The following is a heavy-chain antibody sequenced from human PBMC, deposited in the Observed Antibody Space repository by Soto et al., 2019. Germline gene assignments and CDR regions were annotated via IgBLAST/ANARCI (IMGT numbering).Heavy chain of an antibody. CDR2: ISGSGGST. V-gene: IGHV3-23*01. CDR1: GFTLSSYA. J-gene: IGHJ4*02. CDR3: AKDYGEGGWTPFDY. Sequence: GGSLRLSCAASGFTLSSYAMSWVRQAPGKGLEWVSAISGSGGSTYYADSVKGRFTISRDNSKNTLYLQMNSLRAEDTAVYYCAKDYGEGGWTPFDYWGQGTLVTVSS. D-gene: IGHD6-19*01.